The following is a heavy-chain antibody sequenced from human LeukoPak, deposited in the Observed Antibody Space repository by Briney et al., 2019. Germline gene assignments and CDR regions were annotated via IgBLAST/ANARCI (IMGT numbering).Heavy chain of an antibody. J-gene: IGHJ4*02. Sequence: GGSLRLSCAASGFTFSSYAMSWVRQAPGKGLEWVAAISGSGGSTYYADSVKGRFTISRDNSKNTLYLQMNSLRAEDTAVYYCAKDGPYYYDSSGYYFDYWGPGTLVTVSS. CDR3: AKDGPYYYDSSGYYFDY. V-gene: IGHV3-23*01. D-gene: IGHD3-22*01. CDR2: ISGSGGST. CDR1: GFTFSSYA.